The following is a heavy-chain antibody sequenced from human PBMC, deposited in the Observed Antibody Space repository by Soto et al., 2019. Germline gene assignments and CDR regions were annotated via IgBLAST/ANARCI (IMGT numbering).Heavy chain of an antibody. CDR2: IYHSGST. D-gene: IGHD3-22*01. V-gene: IGHV4-4*02. Sequence: SETLSLTCVVSGNSISTTNWWSWVRQSPGKGLEWIGEIYHSGSTNYNPSLKSRVTISVDKSKNQFSLKLSSVTAADTAVYYCARDVGYHYDGSPSGQFDFWGQGTLVTVS. CDR3: ARDVGYHYDGSPSGQFDF. CDR1: GNSISTTNW. J-gene: IGHJ4*02.